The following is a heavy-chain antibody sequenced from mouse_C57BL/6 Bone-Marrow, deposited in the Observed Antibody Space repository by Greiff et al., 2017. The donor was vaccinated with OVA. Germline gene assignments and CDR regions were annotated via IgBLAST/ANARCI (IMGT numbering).Heavy chain of an antibody. V-gene: IGHV14-3*01. CDR3: APDGYYVYYAMDY. CDR2: IDPANGNT. J-gene: IGHJ4*01. CDR1: GFNIKNTY. Sequence: VQLKESVAELVRPGASVKLSCTASGFNIKNTYMHWVKQRPEQGLEWIGRIDPANGNTKYAPKFQGKATITADTSSNTAYLQLSSLTSEDTAIYYCAPDGYYVYYAMDYWGQGTSVTVSS. D-gene: IGHD2-3*01.